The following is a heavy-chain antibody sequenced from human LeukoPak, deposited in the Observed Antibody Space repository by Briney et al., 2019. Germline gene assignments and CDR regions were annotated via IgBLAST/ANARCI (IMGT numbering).Heavy chain of an antibody. D-gene: IGHD2-2*01. CDR1: GFTFSSYG. CDR3: AKESSTLKGHNWFDP. V-gene: IGHV3-30*02. CDR2: IRYDGSNK. J-gene: IGHJ5*02. Sequence: PGGSLRLSCAASGFTFSSYGMHWVRQAPGKGLEWVAFIRYDGSNKYYADSVKGRFTISRDNSKNTLYLQMNSLRAEDTAVYYCAKESSTLKGHNWFDPWGQGTLVTVSS.